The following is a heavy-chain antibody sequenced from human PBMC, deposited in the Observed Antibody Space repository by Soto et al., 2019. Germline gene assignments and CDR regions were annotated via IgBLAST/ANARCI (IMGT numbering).Heavy chain of an antibody. D-gene: IGHD3-22*01. J-gene: IGHJ4*02. CDR3: AKVGRLFPDFEAY. CDR2: ISGSGGST. V-gene: IGHV3-23*01. Sequence: GGSLRLSCAASGFTFSSYAVSWVRQAPGKGLEWVSAISGSGGSTYYADSVKGRFTISRDNSKNTLYLQMNSLRAEDTAVYYCAKVGRLFPDFEAYWGQGTLVTVSS. CDR1: GFTFSSYA.